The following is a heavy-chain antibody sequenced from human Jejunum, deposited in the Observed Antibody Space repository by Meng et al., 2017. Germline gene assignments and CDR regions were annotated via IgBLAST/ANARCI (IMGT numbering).Heavy chain of an antibody. CDR1: GFSFSTYW. V-gene: IGHV3-74*01. CDR3: AREWGAGQVPIDN. Sequence: GGTLRLSCAASGFSFSTYWMHWVRQVPGKGLVWVSRINGDGVTTNYADSVKGRFTISRDNAKSTLYLQMNSLGAEDTATYYCAREWGAGQVPIDNWGQGTLVTVSS. J-gene: IGHJ4*02. CDR2: INGDGVTT. D-gene: IGHD3-16*01.